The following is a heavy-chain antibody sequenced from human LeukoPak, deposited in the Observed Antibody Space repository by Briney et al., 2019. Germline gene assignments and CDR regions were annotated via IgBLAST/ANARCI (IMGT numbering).Heavy chain of an antibody. J-gene: IGHJ4*02. D-gene: IGHD6-19*01. CDR1: GFTLSNYV. V-gene: IGHV3-23*01. Sequence: PGESLRLSCAASGFTLSNYVVNWVRQAPGKGLECFSAISGSGGSTKYADSVKGRFTISGDNSKNKLYLQMNSLRAEDTAVYYCAKSQSGWYSFDYWGQGTLVTVSS. CDR3: AKSQSGWYSFDY. CDR2: ISGSGGST.